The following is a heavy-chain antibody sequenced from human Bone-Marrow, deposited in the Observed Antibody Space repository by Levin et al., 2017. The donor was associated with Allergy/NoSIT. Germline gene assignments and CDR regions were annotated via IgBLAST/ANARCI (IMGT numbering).Heavy chain of an antibody. Sequence: SQTLSLTCSVSGDSMTGYYWTWIRQPPGKGLDWIGHIFYTGSFTYNPSLRSRVSISLDMSKNQVFLKLNFVTAADTAVYYCARASGSFDPFDIWGQGTMVTVSS. CDR2: IFYTGSF. CDR1: GDSMTGYY. J-gene: IGHJ3*02. V-gene: IGHV4-59*01. D-gene: IGHD1-26*01. CDR3: ARASGSFDPFDI.